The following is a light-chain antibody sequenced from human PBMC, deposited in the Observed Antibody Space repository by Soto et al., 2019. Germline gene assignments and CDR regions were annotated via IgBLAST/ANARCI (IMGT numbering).Light chain of an antibody. CDR1: SSDVGGYNY. V-gene: IGLV2-14*01. J-gene: IGLJ3*02. CDR2: EVT. CDR3: SSYTTTHGLV. Sequence: QSALTQPPSASGSPGQSVAISCTGTSSDVGGYNYVSWYQQHPGKAPKLIIYEVTNRPSGVSSRFSGSKSGDTASLTVSGLQAEDEADYYCSSYTTTHGLVFGGGTKLTVL.